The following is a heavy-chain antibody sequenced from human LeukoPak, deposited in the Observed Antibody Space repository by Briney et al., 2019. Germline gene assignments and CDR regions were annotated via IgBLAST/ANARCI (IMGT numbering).Heavy chain of an antibody. CDR2: IRYDGSNK. D-gene: IGHD2-15*01. Sequence: GASLRLSCAASAFTFSSYGMHWVRHAPGKGLEWVAFIRYDGSNKYYADSVKGRFTISRDNSKNTLYLQMNSLRAEDTAVYYCAKDQCSGGSCALGLDVWGKGTTVTVSS. V-gene: IGHV3-30*02. J-gene: IGHJ6*04. CDR3: AKDQCSGGSCALGLDV. CDR1: AFTFSSYG.